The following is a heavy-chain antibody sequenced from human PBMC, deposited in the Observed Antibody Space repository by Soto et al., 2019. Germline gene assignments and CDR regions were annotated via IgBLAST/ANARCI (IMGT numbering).Heavy chain of an antibody. J-gene: IGHJ6*02. D-gene: IGHD6-6*01. CDR3: TRKPEYSSSSPYYYYYGMDV. CDR1: GFTFSGSA. CDR2: IRSKANSYAT. Sequence: PGGSLRLSCAASGFTFSGSAMHWVRQASGKGLERVGRIRSKANSYATAYAASVKGRFTISRDDSKNTAYLQMNSLKTEDTAVYYCTRKPEYSSSSPYYYYYGMDVWGQGTTVTVSS. V-gene: IGHV3-73*01.